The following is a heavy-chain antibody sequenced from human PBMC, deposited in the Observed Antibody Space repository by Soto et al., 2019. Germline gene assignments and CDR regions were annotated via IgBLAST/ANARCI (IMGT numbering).Heavy chain of an antibody. CDR1: GYSFTSTY. Sequence: QVQLVQSGAEVKKPGASVRISCRASGYSFTSTYVHWVRQAPGQGPEWMGIINPAGGTTYYAQKFHGRLTITSDTSTDTVFMDLNDLTSEDTAVYFCALKVVTYYDNWGQGTLLTGSS. J-gene: IGHJ4*02. CDR3: ALKVVTYYDN. CDR2: INPAGGTT. D-gene: IGHD2-21*02. V-gene: IGHV1-46*01.